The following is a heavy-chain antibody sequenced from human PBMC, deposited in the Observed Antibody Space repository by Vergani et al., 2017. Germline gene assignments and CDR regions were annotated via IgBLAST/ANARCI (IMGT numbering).Heavy chain of an antibody. CDR3: VRGGRATCYNGFDP. D-gene: IGHD5-24*01. J-gene: IGHJ5*01. V-gene: IGHV3-7*01. CDR2: IKQDGSED. Sequence: EVLLVVSGGDLVQPGGSLRLSCEASGFNFQIYWMGWVRQTAEKGLEWVANIKQDGSEDYYVDSVKGRFTITRDNAKKFIYLQMNSLRADDTAVYYCVRGGRATCYNGFDPWGQGTRVTVSS. CDR1: GFNFQIYW.